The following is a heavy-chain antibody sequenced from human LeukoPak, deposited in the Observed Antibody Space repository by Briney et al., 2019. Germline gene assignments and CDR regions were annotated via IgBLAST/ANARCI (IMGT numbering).Heavy chain of an antibody. CDR2: ISGSGGST. CDR3: ARDATTDIGTVYMDV. V-gene: IGHV3-23*01. D-gene: IGHD1-1*01. Sequence: GGSLRLSCAASGFTFSSYGMSWVRQAPGKGLEWVSAISGSGGSTYYADSVKGRFTISRDNAKNSLYLHMNSLRVEDTALYFCARDATTDIGTVYMDVWGKGTTVTISS. CDR1: GFTFSSYG. J-gene: IGHJ6*03.